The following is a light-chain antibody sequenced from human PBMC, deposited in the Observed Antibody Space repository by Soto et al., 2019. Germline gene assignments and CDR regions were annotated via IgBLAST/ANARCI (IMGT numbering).Light chain of an antibody. CDR1: SSDIGAHNF. CDR2: EVI. Sequence: QSVLTQPASVSGSPGQAITVSCSGTSSDIGAHNFVSWYQQHPGKAPKLIIYEVINRPSGVSNRYSGSKSGNSASLTISGLQADDEADYYCCSLTTSHTYVFGSGTKVTVL. CDR3: CSLTTSHTYV. V-gene: IGLV2-14*03. J-gene: IGLJ1*01.